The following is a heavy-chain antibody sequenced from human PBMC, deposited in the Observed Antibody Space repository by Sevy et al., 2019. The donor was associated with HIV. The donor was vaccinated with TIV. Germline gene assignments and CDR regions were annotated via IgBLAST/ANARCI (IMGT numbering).Heavy chain of an antibody. CDR2: MNPNSGAT. CDR3: ARGDPDSDPSGDVAFDI. J-gene: IGHJ3*02. Sequence: ASVKVSCKASGYTFTTYDINWVRQATGQGLEWMGWMNPNSGATDYAQNFQGRVTMTGNTSISTAYLELSSLKSEDTAVYFCARGDPDSDPSGDVAFDIWGRGTMVTVSS. CDR1: GYTFTTYD. D-gene: IGHD1-26*01. V-gene: IGHV1-8*02.